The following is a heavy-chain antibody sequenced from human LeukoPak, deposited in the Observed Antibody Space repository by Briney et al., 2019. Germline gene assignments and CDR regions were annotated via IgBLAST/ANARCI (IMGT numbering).Heavy chain of an antibody. CDR3: AKGVGINNYYYYGVDV. J-gene: IGHJ6*04. Sequence: SGGSLRLSCAASGSAFSSYVLSWVRQAPGKGLKWVSAIGGSGGATYYADSVKGRFTISRDNSKNTLYLQMNSLRADDTAVYYCAKGVGINNYYYYGVDVWGKGTTVTVSS. CDR2: IGGSGGAT. D-gene: IGHD2-15*01. CDR1: GSAFSSYV. V-gene: IGHV3-23*01.